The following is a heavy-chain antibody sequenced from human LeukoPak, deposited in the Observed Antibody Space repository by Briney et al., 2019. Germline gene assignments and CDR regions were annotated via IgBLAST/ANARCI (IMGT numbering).Heavy chain of an antibody. Sequence: GGSLRLSCAASGFTFSSYWMSWVRQAPGKGLEWVANIKQDGSEKYYVDSVKGRFTISRDNAKNSLYPQMNSLRAEDTAVYYCARGGGVAYYYYMDVWGKGTTVTVSS. CDR2: IKQDGSEK. CDR1: GFTFSSYW. CDR3: ARGGGVAYYYYMDV. D-gene: IGHD3-16*01. J-gene: IGHJ6*03. V-gene: IGHV3-7*01.